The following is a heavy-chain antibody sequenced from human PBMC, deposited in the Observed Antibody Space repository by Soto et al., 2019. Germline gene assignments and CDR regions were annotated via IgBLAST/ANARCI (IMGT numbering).Heavy chain of an antibody. CDR2: ISAYNGNT. V-gene: IGHV1-18*01. CDR1: GYTFTSYG. J-gene: IGHJ5*02. CDR3: AANKWPHYGDYDASWFDP. Sequence: ASVKVSCKASGYTFTSYGISWVRQAPGQGLEWMGWISAYNGNTNYAQKLQGRVTMTTDTSTSTAYMELRSLRSDDTAVYYCAANKWPHYGDYDASWFDPWGQGTLVTVSS. D-gene: IGHD4-17*01.